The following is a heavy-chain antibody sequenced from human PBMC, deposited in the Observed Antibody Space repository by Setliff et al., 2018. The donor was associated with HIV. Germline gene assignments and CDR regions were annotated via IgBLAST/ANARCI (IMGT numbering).Heavy chain of an antibody. Sequence: SETLSLTCSVSGVFLETYYWTWVRQSPGTGLEWIGFSQTTGNTKYNPSLRRRVSIFFDSPKNQFSLSLQSVTAADSAVYYCARDRKVLYGQGLDSYMDVWGKGATVTAPQ. V-gene: IGHV4-4*08. D-gene: IGHD3-10*01. CDR3: ARDRKVLYGQGLDSYMDV. CDR2: SQTTGNT. J-gene: IGHJ6*04. CDR1: GVFLETYY.